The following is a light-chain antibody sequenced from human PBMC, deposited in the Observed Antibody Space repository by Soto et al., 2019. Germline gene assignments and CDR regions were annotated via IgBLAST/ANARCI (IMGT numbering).Light chain of an antibody. CDR3: QQSNTSPWP. V-gene: IGKV1-5*01. J-gene: IGKJ1*01. CDR2: DAS. CDR1: QSISSW. Sequence: DIQMTQSPATLSASVGDRVTITCRASQSISSWLAWYQQKPGKVPKLLIDDASSLQSGDPSRCSGSGSGTEFALPIRSLQHDDLAIYCCQQSNTSPWPFGQGTQVDIK.